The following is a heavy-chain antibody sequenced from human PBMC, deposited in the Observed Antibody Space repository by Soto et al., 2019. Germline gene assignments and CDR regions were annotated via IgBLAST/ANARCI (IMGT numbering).Heavy chain of an antibody. J-gene: IGHJ4*02. V-gene: IGHV3-30*18. Sequence: VQLVESGGGVVQPGGSLRLSCEASGFTFSDYGMHWVRQAPGKGLEWVAVITDDGKNKYYADSVKGRVTISRDNSKNTLYLQMNRLRPEDTAVYYCAKEGIQLWSAFDYWGQGTLVTVSS. D-gene: IGHD5-18*01. CDR1: GFTFSDYG. CDR3: AKEGIQLWSAFDY. CDR2: ITDDGKNK.